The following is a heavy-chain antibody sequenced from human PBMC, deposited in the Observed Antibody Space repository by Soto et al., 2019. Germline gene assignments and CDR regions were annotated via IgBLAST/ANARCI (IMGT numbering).Heavy chain of an antibody. CDR1: GFTVSSNY. CDR2: IYSGGST. J-gene: IGHJ6*02. CDR3: SRRYSYYYGMDV. Sequence: GGSLRLSCAASGFTVSSNYMSWVRQAPGKGLEWVSVIYSGGSTYYADSVKGRFTISRDNSKNTLYLQMNSLRAEDTAVYYCSRRYSYYYGMDVWGQGTTVTVSS. D-gene: IGHD5-18*01. V-gene: IGHV3-53*01.